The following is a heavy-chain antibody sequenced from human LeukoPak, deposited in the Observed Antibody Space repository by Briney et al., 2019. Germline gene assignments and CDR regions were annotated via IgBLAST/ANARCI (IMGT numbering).Heavy chain of an antibody. CDR2: ISGSGGST. CDR3: AKAVQLWFLTPFDY. V-gene: IGHV3-23*01. J-gene: IGHJ4*02. D-gene: IGHD5-18*01. Sequence: GGSLRLSCAASGFTFSSYAMSWVRQAPGKGLEWVSAISGSGGSTYYADSVKGRFTISRDNSKNTPYLQMNSLRAEDTAVYYCAKAVQLWFLTPFDYWGQGTLVTVSS. CDR1: GFTFSSYA.